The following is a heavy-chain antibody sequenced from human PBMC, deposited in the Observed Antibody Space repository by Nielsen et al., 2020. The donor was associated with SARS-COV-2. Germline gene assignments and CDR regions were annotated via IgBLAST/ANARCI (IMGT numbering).Heavy chain of an antibody. CDR3: TRRDREIVVAPAGDFDY. CDR1: GFTFNNYD. D-gene: IGHD3-22*01. J-gene: IGHJ4*02. CDR2: IGTTSDT. V-gene: IGHV3-13*04. Sequence: GESLKISCAASGFTFNNYDMHWVRQPTGKGLEWVSAIGTTSDTYYAGSVKGRFTISRENAKNSFYLQMNSLRAGDTAVYYCTRRDREIVVAPAGDFDYWGQGTLVTVSS.